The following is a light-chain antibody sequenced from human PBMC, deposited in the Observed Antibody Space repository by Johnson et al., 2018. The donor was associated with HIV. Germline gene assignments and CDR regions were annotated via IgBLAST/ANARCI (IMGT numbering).Light chain of an antibody. V-gene: IGLV1-51*02. CDR3: GTWATSLSAGYV. CDR2: ENN. J-gene: IGLJ1*01. Sequence: QSVLTQPPSVSAAPGQQVTISCSGSSSNIGNNYVSWYQQLPGTAPKLLIYENNKRPSWIPDLFSGPKSGPSATLGITGLQTGDEADYYCGTWATSLSAGYVFGTGTKVTVL. CDR1: SSNIGNNY.